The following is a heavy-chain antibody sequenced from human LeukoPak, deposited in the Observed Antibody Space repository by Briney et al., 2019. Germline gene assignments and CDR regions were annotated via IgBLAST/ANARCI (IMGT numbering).Heavy chain of an antibody. J-gene: IGHJ4*02. CDR2: ISVSGGST. D-gene: IGHD6-19*01. CDR3: ARVKGAVAGHFDY. CDR1: GFTFSDHA. V-gene: IGHV3-23*01. Sequence: GGSLRLSCAASGFTFSDHAMSWVRQAPGKGLEWVSAISVSGGSTYYADSVKGRFTISRDNSKNTLSLQMNSLRAEDTAVYYCARVKGAVAGHFDYWGQGNLVTVSS.